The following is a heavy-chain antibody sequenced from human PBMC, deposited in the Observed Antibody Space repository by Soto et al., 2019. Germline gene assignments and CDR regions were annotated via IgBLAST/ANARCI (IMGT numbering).Heavy chain of an antibody. Sequence: GGSLRLSCAASGFTVSSNYMSWVRQAPGKGLEWVSVIYSGGSTYYADSVKGRFTISRDNSKNTLYLQMNSLRAEDTAVYYFARGHYGDYVDYYYYYMDVWGKGTTVTVSS. CDR3: ARGHYGDYVDYYYYYMDV. CDR1: GFTVSSNY. J-gene: IGHJ6*03. V-gene: IGHV3-66*01. CDR2: IYSGGST. D-gene: IGHD4-17*01.